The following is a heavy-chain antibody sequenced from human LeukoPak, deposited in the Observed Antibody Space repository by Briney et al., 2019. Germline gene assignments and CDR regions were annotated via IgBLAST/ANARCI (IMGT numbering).Heavy chain of an antibody. D-gene: IGHD6-13*01. CDR1: GYTFTSYG. V-gene: IGHV1-18*01. Sequence: ASVKVSCKASGYTFTSYGISWVRQAPGQGLEWMGWISAYNGNTNYAQKLQGRVTMTTDTSTSTACMELRSLRSDDTAVYYCARVGSSWDFDYWGQGTLVTVSS. J-gene: IGHJ4*02. CDR2: ISAYNGNT. CDR3: ARVGSSWDFDY.